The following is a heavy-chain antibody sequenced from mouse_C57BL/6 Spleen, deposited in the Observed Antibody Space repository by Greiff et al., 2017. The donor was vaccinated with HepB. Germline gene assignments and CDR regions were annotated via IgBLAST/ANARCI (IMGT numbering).Heavy chain of an antibody. Sequence: VQLQQSGAELVRPGASVKLSCKASGYTFTDYEMHWVKQTPVHGLEWVGDIDPETGGTAYNQKFKGKARVTADKSSSTAYMELHSLTSEDSAVYYCTDATVGSKGCWGQGTSVTVSS. D-gene: IGHD1-1*01. CDR1: GYTFTDYE. CDR2: IDPETGGT. V-gene: IGHV1-15*01. J-gene: IGHJ4*01. CDR3: TDATVGSKGC.